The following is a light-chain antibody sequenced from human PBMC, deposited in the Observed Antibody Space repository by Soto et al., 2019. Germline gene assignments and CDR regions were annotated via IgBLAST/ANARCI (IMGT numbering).Light chain of an antibody. CDR1: GSDVGGYNY. CDR3: SSYTTSNTRQIV. CDR2: DVS. Sequence: LTRVGYGEGLGGRWITITKNGTGSDVGGYNYVSRYQHHPGKAPKLMIFDVSNRPSGVSNRFSGSKSGNTASLTISGLQPEDEADYYCSSYTTSNTRQIVFGTGTKVTVL. V-gene: IGLV2-14*03. J-gene: IGLJ1*01.